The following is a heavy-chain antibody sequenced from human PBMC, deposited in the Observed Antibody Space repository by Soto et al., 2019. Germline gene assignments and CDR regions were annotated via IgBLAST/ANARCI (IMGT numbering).Heavy chain of an antibody. CDR2: IYYAGTS. V-gene: IGHV4-59*08. J-gene: IGHJ4*02. Sequence: LGTLSPTRPVSGVSMIRYYPGWDRQPPGRGLEWIGFIYYAGTSSYNPSLESRVTMSVDTSKKQLSLKLSSVTAADTAVYYCARVAKVALSGNPFDYWGQGTLVTVSS. D-gene: IGHD6-19*01. CDR3: ARVAKVALSGNPFDY. CDR1: GVSMIRYY.